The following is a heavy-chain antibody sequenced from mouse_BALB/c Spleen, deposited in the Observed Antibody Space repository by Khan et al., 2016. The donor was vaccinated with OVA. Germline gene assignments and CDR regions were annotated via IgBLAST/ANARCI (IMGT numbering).Heavy chain of an antibody. J-gene: IGHJ3*01. V-gene: IGHV1-54*01. CDR2: INPGRGDT. D-gene: IGHD2-1*01. CDR3: ARGGYGTLAY. CDR1: GYALTDHL. Sequence: QVQLQQSGAELVRPGTSVKVSCKASGYALTDHLIEWVKQRPGQGVEWFGVINPGRGDTNYNEEFKGKATMTAVKSSSPAYMQPSSLTSDDSAVYFCARGGYGTLAYWSQGTPVTVSA.